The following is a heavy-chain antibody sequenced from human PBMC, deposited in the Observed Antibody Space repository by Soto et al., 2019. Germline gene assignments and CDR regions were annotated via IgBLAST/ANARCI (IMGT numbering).Heavy chain of an antibody. CDR3: ARGSDWPIVYFDY. Sequence: SETLSLTCTVSGGSISSYYWSWIRQPPGKGLEWIGYIYYSGSTNYNPSLKSRVTISVDTSKNQFSLKLSSVTAADTAVYYCARGSDWPIVYFDYWGQGTLVTVSS. CDR2: IYYSGST. J-gene: IGHJ4*02. V-gene: IGHV4-59*08. D-gene: IGHD3-10*01. CDR1: GGSISSYY.